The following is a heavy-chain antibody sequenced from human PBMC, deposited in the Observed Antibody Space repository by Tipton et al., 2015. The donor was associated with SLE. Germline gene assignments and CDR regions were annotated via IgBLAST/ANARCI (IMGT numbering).Heavy chain of an antibody. CDR3: ARRGGSLNYFDS. J-gene: IGHJ4*02. V-gene: IGHV5-51*03. CDR2: LYPGDSDI. D-gene: IGHD3-16*01. Sequence: GAEVKKPGESLKIACKASGYSFSNSWIGWVRQMPGKGLEWMGILYPGDSDIRYSPSFQGQVTISGDESVNTAYLQWGSLKASDTAIYYCARRGGSLNYFDSWGQGTLVTVSS. CDR1: GYSFSNSW.